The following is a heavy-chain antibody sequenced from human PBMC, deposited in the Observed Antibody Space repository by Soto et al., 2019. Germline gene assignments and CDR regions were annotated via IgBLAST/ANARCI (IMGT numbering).Heavy chain of an antibody. D-gene: IGHD3-22*01. Sequence: GASVKVSCKASGYTFTSYYMHWVRQAPGQGLEWMGIINPSGGSTSYAQKFQGRVTMTRDTSTSTVYMELSSLRSEDTAVYYCARDQFVRIGPIYDSSGYYSYYFDYWGQGTLVTVSS. CDR2: INPSGGST. J-gene: IGHJ4*02. CDR1: GYTFTSYY. CDR3: ARDQFVRIGPIYDSSGYYSYYFDY. V-gene: IGHV1-46*01.